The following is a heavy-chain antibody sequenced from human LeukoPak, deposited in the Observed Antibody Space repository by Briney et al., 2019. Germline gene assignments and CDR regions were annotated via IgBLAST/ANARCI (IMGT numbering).Heavy chain of an antibody. D-gene: IGHD4-11*01. J-gene: IGHJ6*03. CDR1: GGSISSYY. CDR3: ASTTGLAYYYYYMDV. Sequence: SETLSLTCTVSGGSISSYYWSWIRQPPGKGLEWIGYIYYSGSTNYNPSLKSRVTISVDTSKNQFSLKLSSVTAADTAVYYCASTTGLAYYYYYMDVWGKGTTVTVSS. CDR2: IYYSGST. V-gene: IGHV4-59*01.